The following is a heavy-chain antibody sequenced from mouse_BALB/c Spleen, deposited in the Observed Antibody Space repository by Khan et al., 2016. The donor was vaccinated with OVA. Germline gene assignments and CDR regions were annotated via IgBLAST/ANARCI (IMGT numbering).Heavy chain of an antibody. CDR3: ARGGGGTRFDY. D-gene: IGHD1-3*01. Sequence: VQLQQSGAELVRPGVSVKISCKGSGYTFTDFTMHWVRQSHAMSLEWIGVISTYYGHATYNQEFKDQATLTVDKSSSTAYMELARLTSEDSAIYYCARGGGGTRFDYWGQGTLVTVSA. J-gene: IGHJ3*01. CDR1: GYTFTDFT. V-gene: IGHV1S137*01. CDR2: ISTYYGHA.